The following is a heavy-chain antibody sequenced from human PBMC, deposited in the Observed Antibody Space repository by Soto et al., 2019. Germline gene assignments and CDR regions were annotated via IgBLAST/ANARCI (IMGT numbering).Heavy chain of an antibody. D-gene: IGHD3-10*01. CDR1: GYSFTTYS. Sequence: GESLKISCKCSGYSFTTYSISWVLQLPGKGLEWMGTIDPTDSSSKYNPSSQGHVTFSADKAITTAYLQWSSLTATDTAMYYCARDLAYYLGTKCGMDVWGQGTMVTVSS. V-gene: IGHV5-10-1*01. CDR2: IDPTDSSS. CDR3: ARDLAYYLGTKCGMDV. J-gene: IGHJ6*02.